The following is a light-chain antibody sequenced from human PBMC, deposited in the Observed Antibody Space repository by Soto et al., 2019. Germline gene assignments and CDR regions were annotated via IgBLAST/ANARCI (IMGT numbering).Light chain of an antibody. CDR1: QSVSSY. J-gene: IGKJ1*01. CDR2: DAS. V-gene: IGKV3-11*01. CDR3: QQRRYWPVT. Sequence: EIVLTQSPAILSMSPGERATLSCRASQSVSSYFAWYQQKPGQAPRLLLYDASNRATGVPARFSGSGSATDSLLTISSLEPEDFADYYCQQRRYWPVTFGQGTKVEIK.